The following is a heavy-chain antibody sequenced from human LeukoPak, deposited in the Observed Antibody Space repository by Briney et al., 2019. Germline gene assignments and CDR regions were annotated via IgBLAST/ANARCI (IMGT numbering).Heavy chain of an antibody. CDR2: IYHSGST. J-gene: IGHJ6*04. Sequence: SETLSLTCAVSGGSISSSNWWSWVRQPPGKGLEWIGEIYHSGSTNYNPSLKSRVTISVDKSKNQFSLKLSSVAAADTAVYYCARSGSYCSGGSCYPIYYYYYYGMDVWGKGTTVTVSS. D-gene: IGHD2-15*01. CDR3: ARSGSYCSGGSCYPIYYYYYYGMDV. CDR1: GGSISSSNW. V-gene: IGHV4-4*02.